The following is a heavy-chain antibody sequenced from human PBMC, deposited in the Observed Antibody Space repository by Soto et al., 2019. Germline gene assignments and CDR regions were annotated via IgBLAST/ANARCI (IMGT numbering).Heavy chain of an antibody. Sequence: GASVKVSCKASGGTFSSYAISWVRQAPGQGLEWMGGIIPIFGTANYAQKFQGRVTITADESTSTAYMELSRLRSDDTAVYYCAREGYGYQVQWHPGIYGMDVWGQGTTVTVSS. CDR1: GGTFSSYA. J-gene: IGHJ6*02. V-gene: IGHV1-69*13. CDR2: IIPIFGTA. CDR3: AREGYGYQVQWHPGIYGMDV. D-gene: IGHD2-2*01.